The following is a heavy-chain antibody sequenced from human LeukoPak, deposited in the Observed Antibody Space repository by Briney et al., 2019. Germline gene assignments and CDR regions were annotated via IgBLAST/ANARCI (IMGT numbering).Heavy chain of an antibody. J-gene: IGHJ4*02. D-gene: IGHD2-15*01. CDR1: GFTFSSYA. CDR2: ISGSGGST. V-gene: IGHV3-23*01. Sequence: GGSLRLSCAASGFTFSSYAMSWVRQAPGKGLEWVSAISGSGGSTYYADSVKGRFTISRDNSKNTLYLQMNSLRAEDTAVYYCARDRGYCSGGSCYSDYWGQGTLVTVSS. CDR3: ARDRGYCSGGSCYSDY.